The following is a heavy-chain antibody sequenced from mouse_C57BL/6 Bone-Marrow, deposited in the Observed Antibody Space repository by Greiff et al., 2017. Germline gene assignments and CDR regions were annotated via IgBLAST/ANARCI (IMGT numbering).Heavy chain of an antibody. J-gene: IGHJ1*03. Sequence: QVQLQQSGPELVKPGASVKISCKASGYTFTDYYINWVKQRPGQGLEWIGWIFPGSGSTYYNEKFKGKATLTVDKSSSTAYMLLSSLTSEDSAVYFCARSSTTVVAPYWYFDVWGTGTTVTVSS. CDR1: GYTFTDYY. CDR3: ARSSTTVVAPYWYFDV. D-gene: IGHD1-1*01. V-gene: IGHV1-75*01. CDR2: IFPGSGST.